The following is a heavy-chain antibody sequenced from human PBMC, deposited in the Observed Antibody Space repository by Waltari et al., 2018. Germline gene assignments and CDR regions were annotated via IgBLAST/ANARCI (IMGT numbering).Heavy chain of an antibody. D-gene: IGHD6-19*01. CDR2: ITRQATT. CDR3: ARGNYSSGSHLFNPSDY. V-gene: IGHV3-23*01. J-gene: IGHJ4*02. Sequence: LESGGGLAQPGGSLRLSCAASGFSIGTSAMRWVRQAPGKGLEWVSSITRQATTYYAGSVRGRFVISRDDSDNKVHLQMNSLRSEDTAVFYCARGNYSSGSHLFNPSDYWGQGTLVTVSS. CDR1: GFSIGTSA.